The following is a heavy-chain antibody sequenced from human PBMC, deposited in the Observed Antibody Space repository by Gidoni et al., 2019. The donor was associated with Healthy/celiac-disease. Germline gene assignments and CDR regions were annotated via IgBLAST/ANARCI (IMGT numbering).Heavy chain of an antibody. D-gene: IGHD6-19*01. CDR3: ARGPGYSSGWYWPYYYYYGMDV. CDR2: IWYYGINK. V-gene: IGHV3-33*08. Sequence: QVQLMESGGGVVQPRMSMRISCADSGFTFSRYCLPWFRQAPGKGLEWVGVIWYYGINKYDADSVKGRFTISRDNSKNTLYLQMNSLRAEDTAVYYCARGPGYSSGWYWPYYYYYGMDVWGQGTTVTVSS. J-gene: IGHJ6*02. CDR1: GFTFSRYC.